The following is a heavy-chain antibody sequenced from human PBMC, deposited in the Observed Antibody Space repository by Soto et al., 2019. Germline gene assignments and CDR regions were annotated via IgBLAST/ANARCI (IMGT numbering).Heavy chain of an antibody. D-gene: IGHD3-10*01. CDR1: GGTFNTYA. V-gene: IGHV1-69*19. CDR3: AREVQVHTPAFVY. Sequence: QVQLVQSGAEMNKPGSSVKVSCQSCGGTFNTYAMNWVRQAPGQGPEWMGDISPMFGAANYAPKFQGRVTITADESTGTSYMQLSSLTSEDTALYFCAREVQVHTPAFVYWGQGTLVTVSS. CDR2: ISPMFGAA. J-gene: IGHJ4*02.